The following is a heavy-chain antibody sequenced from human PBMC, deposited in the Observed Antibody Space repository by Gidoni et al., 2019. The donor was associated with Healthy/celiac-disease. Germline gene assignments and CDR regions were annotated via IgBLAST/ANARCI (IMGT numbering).Heavy chain of an antibody. D-gene: IGHD3-22*01. Sequence: QLQLQESGPGLGKPSETLSLTCPGSGGSISSSSYHWGWRRQPPGKGLEWIGSIYYSGRTYYNPPLKSRVPISVDTSKNQFSLKLSSVTAADTAVYYCARDLGGGDSSGYYYGGFDYWGQGTLVTVSS. CDR2: IYYSGRT. V-gene: IGHV4-39*07. CDR3: ARDLGGGDSSGYYYGGFDY. CDR1: GGSISSSSYH. J-gene: IGHJ4*02.